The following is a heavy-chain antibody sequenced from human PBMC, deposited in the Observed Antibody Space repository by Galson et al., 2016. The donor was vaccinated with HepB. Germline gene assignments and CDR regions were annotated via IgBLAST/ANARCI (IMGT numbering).Heavy chain of an antibody. CDR3: AKDRAGEQWLPVSAIDY. CDR1: GFDYTSYS. J-gene: IGHJ4*02. D-gene: IGHD6-19*01. Sequence: SLRLSCAASGFDYTSYSMSWVRQAPGKGLEWVAIMSYVGGYKYYADSVKGRFTISRDNSKNTLYLQMNSLRTEDTAVYFWAKDRAGEQWLPVSAIDYWGQGTLVTVSS. CDR2: MSYVGGYK. V-gene: IGHV3-30*18.